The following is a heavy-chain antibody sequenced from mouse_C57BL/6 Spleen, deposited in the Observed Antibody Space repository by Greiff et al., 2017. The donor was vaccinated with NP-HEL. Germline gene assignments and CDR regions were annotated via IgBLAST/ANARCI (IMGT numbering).Heavy chain of an antibody. CDR2: ISYSGST. Sequence: VQLQQSGPGMVKPSQSLSLTCTVTGYSITSGYDWHWIRHFPGNKLEWMGYISYSGSTNYNPSLKSRISITHDTSKNHFFLKLNSVTTEDTATYYCARAHSGYFDYWGQGTTLTVSS. J-gene: IGHJ2*01. V-gene: IGHV3-1*01. D-gene: IGHD4-1*01. CDR1: GYSITSGYD. CDR3: ARAHSGYFDY.